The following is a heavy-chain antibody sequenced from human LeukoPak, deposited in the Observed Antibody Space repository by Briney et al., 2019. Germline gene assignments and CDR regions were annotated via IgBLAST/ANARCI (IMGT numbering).Heavy chain of an antibody. CDR2: MNPNSGNT. J-gene: IGHJ6*03. CDR3: ARGKNLNYDILTGYYSYYYYMDV. D-gene: IGHD3-9*01. V-gene: IGHV1-8*02. Sequence: ASVKVSCKASGYTFTTYNINWVRQATGQGLEWMGWMNPNSGNTGYAQKFQGRVTMTRNTSISTAYMELSSLRSEDTAVYYCARGKNLNYDILTGYYSYYYYMDVWGKGTTVTISS. CDR1: GYTFTTYN.